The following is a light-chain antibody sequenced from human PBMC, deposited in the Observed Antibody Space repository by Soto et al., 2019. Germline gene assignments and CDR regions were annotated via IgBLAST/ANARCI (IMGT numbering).Light chain of an antibody. J-gene: IGKJ1*01. V-gene: IGKV3-15*01. CDR2: GAS. Sequence: EIVMTQSPATLSVSPGERATLSCRASQSVSSNLAWYQQKPGQAPRLLIYGASTRATGIPARFSGSGSGTEFTLTISSLLSGDFAIYFCQQYNNWPPDRTFGQGTKVEIK. CDR3: QQYNNWPPDRT. CDR1: QSVSSN.